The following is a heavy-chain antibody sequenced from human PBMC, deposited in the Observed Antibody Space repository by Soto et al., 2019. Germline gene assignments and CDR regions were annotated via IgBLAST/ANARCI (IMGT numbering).Heavy chain of an antibody. CDR3: ARCLHCSNGGRFDP. J-gene: IGHJ5*02. Sequence: QVQLQESGPGLVTPSGTLSLTCSVSGVSISRSNWWTWVRQAPGKGLEWIGELYPSGGTTYNPSLQILPAISVDYSNNHLSLTLTSVTAADTAVYYCARCLHCSNGGRFDPWGQGALVTVSS. CDR2: LYPSGGT. CDR1: GVSISRSNW. D-gene: IGHD2-8*01. V-gene: IGHV4-4*02.